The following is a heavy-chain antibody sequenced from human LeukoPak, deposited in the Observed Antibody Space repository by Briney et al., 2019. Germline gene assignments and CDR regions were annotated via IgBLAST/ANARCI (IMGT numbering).Heavy chain of an antibody. CDR2: ISDSGGST. V-gene: IGHV3-23*01. J-gene: IGHJ4*02. Sequence: ETLSLTCTVSGGSISSSNYFWGWVRQPPGKGLEWVSAISDSGGSTYYADSVKGRFTISRDNSKNTLYLQMNSLRAEDTAVYYCAKDSTVFYFDYWGQGTLVTVSS. CDR3: AKDSTVFYFDY. D-gene: IGHD4-17*01. CDR1: GGSISSSNYF.